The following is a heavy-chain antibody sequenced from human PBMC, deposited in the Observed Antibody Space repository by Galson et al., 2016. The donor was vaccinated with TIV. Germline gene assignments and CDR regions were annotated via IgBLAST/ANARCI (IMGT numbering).Heavy chain of an antibody. CDR2: ISYTGFT. CDR1: GDSISSFY. D-gene: IGHD3-3*01. J-gene: IGHJ6*02. Sequence: SETLSLTCTVSGDSISSFYWIWIRQPPGKGLAWIAYISYTGFTKYNPTLTSRVTISVDTSKNHFSLKLTSVTAADTAFYFSARLYDFWTGYPSLDVWGQGTTVTVSS. V-gene: IGHV4-59*08. CDR3: ARLYDFWTGYPSLDV.